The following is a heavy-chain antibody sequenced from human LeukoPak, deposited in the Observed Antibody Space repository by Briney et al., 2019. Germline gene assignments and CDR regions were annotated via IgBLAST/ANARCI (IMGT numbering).Heavy chain of an antibody. J-gene: IGHJ4*02. CDR1: GGSIGSGDYY. Sequence: KSSETLSLTCTVSGGSIGSGDYYWSWIRQPPGKGLEWIGYIYYSGTTYYNPSLKSRVTLSIDTSKNQFSLKLTSVTAADTAVYYCASRGFNGYETPYWGQGTLVTVSS. V-gene: IGHV4-30-4*01. CDR2: IYYSGTT. D-gene: IGHD5-12*01. CDR3: ASRGFNGYETPY.